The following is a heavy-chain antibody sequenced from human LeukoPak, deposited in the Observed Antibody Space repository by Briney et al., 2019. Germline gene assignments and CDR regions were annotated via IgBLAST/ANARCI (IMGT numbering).Heavy chain of an antibody. J-gene: IGHJ4*02. V-gene: IGHV1-69*13. CDR3: ARGGSYCSSTCCYSD. CDR2: IIPIFGTA. D-gene: IGHD2-2*01. CDR1: VGTCSSYA. Sequence: ASEKVPYKASVGTCSSYAIIWVRQAPAQGLEWMGGIIPIFGTANSAQKFQGRVTITADESTSTAYMELSSLRSEDTAVDYCARGGSYCSSTCCYSDWGQGTLVTVSS.